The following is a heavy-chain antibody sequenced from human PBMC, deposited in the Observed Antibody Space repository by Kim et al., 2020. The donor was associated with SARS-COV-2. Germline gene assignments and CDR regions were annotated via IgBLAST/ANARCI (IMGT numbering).Heavy chain of an antibody. V-gene: IGHV1-3*01. CDR1: GYTFTSYA. J-gene: IGHJ3*02. CDR3: ASGPYDYIWGSYPQAFDI. Sequence: ASVKVSCKASGYTFTSYAMHWVRQAPGQRLEWMGWINAGNGNTKYSQKFQGRVTITRDTSASTAYMELSSLRSEDTAVYYCASGPYDYIWGSYPQAFDIWGQGTMVTVSS. CDR2: INAGNGNT. D-gene: IGHD3-16*02.